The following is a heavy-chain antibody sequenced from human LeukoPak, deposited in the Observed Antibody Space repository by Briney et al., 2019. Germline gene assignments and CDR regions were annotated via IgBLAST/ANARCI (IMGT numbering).Heavy chain of an antibody. D-gene: IGHD1-26*01. V-gene: IGHV1-69*13. CDR3: ARDRSYWKD. Sequence: SVKVSCKASGGTFSSYAISWVRQAPGQGLEWMEGIIPIFGTANYAQKFQGRVTITADESTSTAYMELSSLRSDDTAVYYCARDRSYWKDWGQGTLVTVSS. J-gene: IGHJ1*01. CDR1: GGTFSSYA. CDR2: IIPIFGTA.